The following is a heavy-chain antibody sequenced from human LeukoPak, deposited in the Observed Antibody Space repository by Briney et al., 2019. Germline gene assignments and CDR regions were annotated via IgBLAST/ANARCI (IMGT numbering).Heavy chain of an antibody. Sequence: SETLSLTCAVSGGSISSSSYYWGWIRQPPGKGLEWIGSIYYSGSTYYNPSLKSRVTISVDTSKNQFSLKLSSVTAADAAVYYCARSALGFFDYWGQGTLVTVSS. CDR1: GGSISSSSYY. D-gene: IGHD3-10*01. CDR3: ARSALGFFDY. J-gene: IGHJ4*02. CDR2: IYYSGST. V-gene: IGHV4-39*07.